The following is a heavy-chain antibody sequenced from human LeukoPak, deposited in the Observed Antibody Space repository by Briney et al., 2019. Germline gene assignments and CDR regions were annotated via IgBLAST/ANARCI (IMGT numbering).Heavy chain of an antibody. CDR3: AKDLGTTALIYYFDY. D-gene: IGHD1/OR15-1a*01. V-gene: IGHV3-23*01. Sequence: PGGSLRLSCAASGFTFSSHGMGWVRQAPGEGLEWVSGISSSGGRTDYADPVKGRFTISRDNSKNTLYLQMNSLRAEDTAVYYCAKDLGTTALIYYFDYWGQGTLVTVSS. CDR1: GFTFSSHG. CDR2: ISSSGGRT. J-gene: IGHJ4*02.